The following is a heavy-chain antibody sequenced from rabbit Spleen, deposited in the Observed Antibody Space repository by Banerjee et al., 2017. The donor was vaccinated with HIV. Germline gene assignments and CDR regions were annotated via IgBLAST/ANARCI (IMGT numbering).Heavy chain of an antibody. D-gene: IGHD1-1*01. CDR1: GFSFSNSYW. V-gene: IGHV1S45*01. CDR2: IRGANSGDI. J-gene: IGHJ4*01. CDR3: ARDLPGVIGWNFNL. Sequence: QEQLEESGGDLVKPEGSLTLTCTVSGFSFSNSYWICWVRQPPGKRPEWIGCIRGANSGDIWYANWATGRFTISKTSPTTVTLQMTGLTAADTATYFCARDLPGVIGWNFNLWGQGTLVTVS.